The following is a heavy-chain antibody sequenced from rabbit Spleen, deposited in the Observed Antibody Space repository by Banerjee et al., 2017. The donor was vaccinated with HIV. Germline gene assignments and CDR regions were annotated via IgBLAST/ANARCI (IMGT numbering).Heavy chain of an antibody. V-gene: IGHV1S40*01. CDR1: GFSFTYIDY. CDR2: VAAGVSLTS. Sequence: QSLEESGGDLVKPGASLTLTCTASGFSFTYIDYLRWVRQPPGKGPEWIACVAAGVSLTSYYATWAKGRFTISKTSSTTVTLQMTSLTAADTATYFCARDSGTSFSSYGMDLWGPGTLVTVS. CDR3: ARDSGTSFSSYGMDL. J-gene: IGHJ6*01. D-gene: IGHD8-1*01.